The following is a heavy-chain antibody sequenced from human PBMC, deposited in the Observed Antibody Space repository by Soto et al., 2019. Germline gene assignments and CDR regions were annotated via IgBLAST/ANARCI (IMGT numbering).Heavy chain of an antibody. D-gene: IGHD6-6*01. CDR2: ISWNNGSI. CDR1: GFTFDDYA. J-gene: IGHJ4*02. V-gene: IGHV3-9*01. Sequence: EVQLVESGGGLVQPGRSLRLSCAASGFTFDDYAMHWVRQAPGKGLEWVSGISWNNGSIGYADSVKGRFTISRDNGKSSLYLQLSSLRADDTALYYCAKDHMWGGDSTSYYFESWGQGTLVTVSS. CDR3: AKDHMWGGDSTSYYFES.